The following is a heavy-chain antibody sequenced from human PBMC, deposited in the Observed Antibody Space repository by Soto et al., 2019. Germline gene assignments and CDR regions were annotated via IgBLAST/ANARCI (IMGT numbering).Heavy chain of an antibody. Sequence: QLQLQESGPGLVKPSETLSLTCTVSGDSIRSSSYWGWIRQPPGKRLEWIGSIYSTWNTYYNPSRNMQVPISVDTSKNQFSLNVISVTAADTAVYYCRISSRYSTDVWGQGTTVTVSS. D-gene: IGHD6-13*01. CDR2: IYSTWNT. CDR3: RISSRYSTDV. V-gene: IGHV4-39*01. CDR1: GDSIRSSSY. J-gene: IGHJ6*02.